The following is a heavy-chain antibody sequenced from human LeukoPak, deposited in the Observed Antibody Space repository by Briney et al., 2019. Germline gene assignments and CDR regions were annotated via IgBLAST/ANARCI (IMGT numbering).Heavy chain of an antibody. CDR2: IYSGGST. Sequence: GGSLRLSCAASGFTFSSNYMSWVRQAPGKGLEWVSVIYSGGSTYYADSVKGRFTISRDNSTNTLYLQMNSLRAEDTAVYYCASPASHLISSGYYYVSWGQGTLVTVSS. CDR1: GFTFSSNY. D-gene: IGHD3-22*01. J-gene: IGHJ5*02. CDR3: ASPASHLISSGYYYVS. V-gene: IGHV3-66*02.